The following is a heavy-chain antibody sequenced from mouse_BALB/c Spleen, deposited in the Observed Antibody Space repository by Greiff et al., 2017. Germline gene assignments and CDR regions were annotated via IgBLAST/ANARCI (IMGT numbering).Heavy chain of an antibody. CDR3: ARSVITTVSMDY. D-gene: IGHD1-1*01. J-gene: IGHJ4*01. CDR2: IYPGSGNT. V-gene: IGHV1-77*01. CDR1: GYTFTDYY. Sequence: QVQLQQSGAELARPGASVKLSCKASGYTFTDYYINWVKQRPGQGLEWIGEIYPGSGNTYYNEKFKGKATLTADKSSSTAYMQLSSLTSEDSAVFFCARSVITTVSMDYWGQGTSVTVSS.